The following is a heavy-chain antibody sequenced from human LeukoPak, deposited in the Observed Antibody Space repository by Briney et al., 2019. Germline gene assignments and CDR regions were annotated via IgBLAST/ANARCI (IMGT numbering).Heavy chain of an antibody. V-gene: IGHV4-34*01. Sequence: SETLSLTCGASGVSFSTYYWSWIRQSPEKGLEWIGEVNHSGYTNYNPSLKSRVTISVDTSKNQFSLKLSSVTAADTAVYYCARQLYGSDHWGQGTLVTVSS. CDR2: VNHSGYT. CDR1: GVSFSTYY. D-gene: IGHD4-17*01. CDR3: ARQLYGSDH. J-gene: IGHJ4*02.